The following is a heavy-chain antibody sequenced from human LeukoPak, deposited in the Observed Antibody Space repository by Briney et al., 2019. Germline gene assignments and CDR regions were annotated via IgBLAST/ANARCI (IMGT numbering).Heavy chain of an antibody. V-gene: IGHV4-4*02. J-gene: IGHJ5*02. CDR2: CFHRRST. D-gene: IGHD3-16*01. CDR1: GGSISCSNW. CDR3: ARGGNMGELYNWFDP. Sequence: PSENLSLNCAVSGGSISCSNWWRRVRQPPGKGLEWIGECFHRRSTNHYPSLQSRVTIAVDKFKDQFSLRLDSVNAPDTAVYYWARGGNMGELYNWFDPWGQGTLVTVSS.